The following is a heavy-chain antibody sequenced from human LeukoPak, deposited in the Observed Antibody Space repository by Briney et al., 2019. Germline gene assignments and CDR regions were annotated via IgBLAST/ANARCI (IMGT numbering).Heavy chain of an antibody. J-gene: IGHJ4*02. V-gene: IGHV3-7*03. Sequence: GGSLRLSCAASGFTFSNYWMSWVRQAPGKGLEWVANIKKDGGERYYVDSVKGRFTISRDNAKNSLYLQMDSLRGEDTAVYYCARDKLNGDSRFDYWGQGTLVTVSS. D-gene: IGHD4-17*01. CDR3: ARDKLNGDSRFDY. CDR2: IKKDGGER. CDR1: GFTFSNYW.